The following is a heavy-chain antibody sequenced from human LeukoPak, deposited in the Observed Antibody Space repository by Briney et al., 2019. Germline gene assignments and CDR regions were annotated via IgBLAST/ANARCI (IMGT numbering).Heavy chain of an antibody. V-gene: IGHV3-15*04. CDR3: VTNYYESGSSYLFDY. Sequence: GGSLRLSCAASGFTFSTTWMSWVRQAPGKGPESVGRIVARSVGGTTDYAAPVEGRFRISRDDSKNTVYLQMTSLMTEDTAVYYCVTNYYESGSSYLFDYWGQGTLVTVSS. CDR1: GFTFSTTW. CDR2: IVARSVGGTT. D-gene: IGHD3-10*01. J-gene: IGHJ4*02.